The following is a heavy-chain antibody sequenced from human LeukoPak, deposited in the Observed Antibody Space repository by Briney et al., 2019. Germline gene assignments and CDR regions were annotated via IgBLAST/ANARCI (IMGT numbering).Heavy chain of an antibody. CDR1: GFTFSSYG. D-gene: IGHD6-13*01. V-gene: IGHV3-33*01. CDR2: IWYDGSNK. CDR3: AIDNSAEKGQQLAN. J-gene: IGHJ4*02. Sequence: PGRSLRLSCAASGFTFSSYGMHWVRQAPGKGLEWVAVIWYDGSNKYYADSVKGRFTISKDNAKNSLYLQMNSLRAEDTAVYYCAIDNSAEKGQQLANWGQGALVTVSS.